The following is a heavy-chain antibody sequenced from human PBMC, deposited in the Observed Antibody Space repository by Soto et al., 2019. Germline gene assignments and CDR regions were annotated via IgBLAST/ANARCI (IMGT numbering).Heavy chain of an antibody. J-gene: IGHJ3*02. CDR3: ARVTYYGSGSYYNGLFDI. Sequence: PGGSLRLSCAASGFTFSDYYMSWIRQAPGKGLEWVSYISSNSSTINYVDFVKGRFTISRDNAKNSLYLQMNSLRAEDTAVYYCARVTYYGSGSYYNGLFDIWGQGTMVTVSS. CDR2: ISSNSSTI. V-gene: IGHV3-11*01. CDR1: GFTFSDYY. D-gene: IGHD3-10*01.